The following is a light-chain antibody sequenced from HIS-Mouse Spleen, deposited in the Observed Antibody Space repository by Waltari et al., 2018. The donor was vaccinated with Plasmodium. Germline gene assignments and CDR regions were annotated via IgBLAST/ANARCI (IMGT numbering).Light chain of an antibody. Sequence: QSVLTQPPSASGTPGQRVTISCSGSSSNIGSNYVYWYQQLPGTAPKLLISRNNQRPAGVPDRVSGAKSGTSASLAISGLRSEDEADYYCAAWDDSLSGPVFGGGTKLTVL. J-gene: IGLJ2*01. CDR3: AAWDDSLSGPV. V-gene: IGLV1-47*01. CDR1: SSNIGSNY. CDR2: RNN.